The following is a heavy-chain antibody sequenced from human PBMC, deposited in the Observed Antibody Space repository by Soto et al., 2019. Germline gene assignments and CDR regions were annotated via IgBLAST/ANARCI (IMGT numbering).Heavy chain of an antibody. V-gene: IGHV1-8*01. D-gene: IGHD3-9*01. J-gene: IGHJ6*03. CDR2: MNPNSGNT. Sequence: QVQLVQSGAEVKKPGASVKVSCKASGYTFTSYDINWVRQATGQGLEWMGWMNPNSGNTGYAQKFQGRVTMTRNTSISTADMELSSLRSEDTAVYYCARGILMTSFVGYYYYYMDVWGKGTTVTVSS. CDR1: GYTFTSYD. CDR3: ARGILMTSFVGYYYYYMDV.